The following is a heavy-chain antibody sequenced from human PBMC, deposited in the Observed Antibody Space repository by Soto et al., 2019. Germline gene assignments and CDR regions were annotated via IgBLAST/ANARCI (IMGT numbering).Heavy chain of an antibody. CDR1: GFIFDGYL. J-gene: IGHJ5*02. V-gene: IGHV3-23*01. Sequence: PGGSLRLSCAASGFIFDGYLMDWVRQAPGQGLEWVASIDESTGSIYYADSVRGRFTISRDNSKNTLYLQMNSLRAEDTAVYYCAKVRVGWFDPWGQGTLVTVSS. CDR2: IDESTGSI. CDR3: AKVRVGWFDP. D-gene: IGHD1-26*01.